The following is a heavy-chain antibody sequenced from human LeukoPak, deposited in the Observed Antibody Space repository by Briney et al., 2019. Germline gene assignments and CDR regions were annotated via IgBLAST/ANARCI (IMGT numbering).Heavy chain of an antibody. CDR3: ARGGHGAADQ. J-gene: IGHJ5*02. CDR2: ISPSTTHT. Sequence: GGSLRLSCAASGFTFSDYYMSWSRQAPGKGLEWLSYISPSTTHTSYADSVKGRFTISRDNANNLLYLQMNRLRAEDTAVYYCARGGHGAADQWGQGTLVTVSS. D-gene: IGHD1-26*01. V-gene: IGHV3-11*05. CDR1: GFTFSDYY.